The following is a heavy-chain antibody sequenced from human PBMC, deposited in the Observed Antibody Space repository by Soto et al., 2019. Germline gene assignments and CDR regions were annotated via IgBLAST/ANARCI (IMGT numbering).Heavy chain of an antibody. Sequence: GGSLRLSCAASGFTFSSYWMHWVRQAPGKGLLGVSRINSDGSSTSYADSVKGRFTISRVTAKHTLYLQMNSLRAEDTAVYYCARVRSADRFVQYFQHWGPGTLVTVSS. CDR2: INSDGSST. J-gene: IGHJ1*01. CDR3: ARVRSADRFVQYFQH. CDR1: GFTFSSYW. D-gene: IGHD6-19*01. V-gene: IGHV3-74*01.